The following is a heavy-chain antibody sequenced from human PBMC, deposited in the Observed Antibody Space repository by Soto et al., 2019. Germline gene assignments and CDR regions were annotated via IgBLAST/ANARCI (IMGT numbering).Heavy chain of an antibody. CDR3: AKGSRGAYYYCMDV. CDR2: ISNSGGTT. J-gene: IGHJ6*03. CDR1: GFTFSSSA. V-gene: IGHV3-23*01. Sequence: GGSLRLSCAACGFTFSSSAMNWVRQAPGKGLEWVSSISNSGGTTSYADSVKGRFTISRDNSKNTLYLQMNSLRAEDTAVYYCAKGSRGAYYYCMDVWGKGTTVTVSS.